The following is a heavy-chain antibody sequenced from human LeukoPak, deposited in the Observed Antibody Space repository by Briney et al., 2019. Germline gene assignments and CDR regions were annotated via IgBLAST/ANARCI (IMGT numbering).Heavy chain of an antibody. V-gene: IGHV3-23*01. J-gene: IGHJ4*02. CDR3: PTGHIDPEWLYFDP. Sequence: GGSLRLSSAASGFTFITYAMSWVRHAPGNGVEWVSGIKGRGDITYYAHAVRGRVTISRDNSKNTLYLQMNSPRAEDPPLCYCPTGHIDPEWLYFDPWAQGRLVPV. D-gene: IGHD5-12*01. CDR2: IKGRGDIT. CDR1: GFTFITYA.